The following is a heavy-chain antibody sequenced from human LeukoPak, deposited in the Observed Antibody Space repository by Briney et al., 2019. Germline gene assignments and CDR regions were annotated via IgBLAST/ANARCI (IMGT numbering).Heavy chain of an antibody. V-gene: IGHV1-18*01. J-gene: IGHJ4*02. Sequence: GASVKVSCKASGYTFISYGINWVRQAPGQGLEWMGWISPHNGNTNYAQKLQGRVTMTTDTSTSTAYMEVRSLRSDDTAVYYCARAWIAVAGPGTSDYWGQETLVMVSS. CDR3: ARAWIAVAGPGTSDY. CDR2: ISPHNGNT. D-gene: IGHD6-19*01. CDR1: GYTFISYG.